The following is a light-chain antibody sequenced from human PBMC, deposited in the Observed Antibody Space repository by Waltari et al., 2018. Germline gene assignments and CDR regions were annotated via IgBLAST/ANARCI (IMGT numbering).Light chain of an antibody. Sequence: QSALTQPASVSGSPGQSITISCSGVSRDVDFYDSVSWYQQHPDKDPKLIISEVTHRPSGIPDLVSASKSDNTLTLTISGLQAEDEADYYCCSYTNTNQWTFGSGTKVTVL. CDR1: SRDVDFYDS. V-gene: IGLV2-14*01. CDR2: EVT. J-gene: IGLJ2*01. CDR3: CSYTNTNQWT.